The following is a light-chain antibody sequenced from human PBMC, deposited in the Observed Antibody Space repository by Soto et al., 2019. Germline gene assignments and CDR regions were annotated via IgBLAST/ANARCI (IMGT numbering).Light chain of an antibody. J-gene: IGLJ2*01. V-gene: IGLV2-14*01. CDR2: EVS. CDR3: SSCSTSGTVR. CDR1: ISDIGGYNF. Sequence: QSALTQPASVSGSPGQSITISCTGTISDIGGYNFISWYQHHPGKAPKLMIYEVSNRPSGVSNRFSGSKSGNTASLTISGLQAEDEADYYCSSCSTSGTVRFGGGTKLTVL.